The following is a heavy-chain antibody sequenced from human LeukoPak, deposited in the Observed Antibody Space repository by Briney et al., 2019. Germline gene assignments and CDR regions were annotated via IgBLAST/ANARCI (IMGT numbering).Heavy chain of an antibody. D-gene: IGHD3-10*01. CDR2: ISSGSRYI. V-gene: IGHV3-21*01. CDR3: ARGRYYGSGTYYGLGDY. CDR1: GFPFSSYS. J-gene: IGHJ4*02. Sequence: GGSLRLSCAASGFPFSSYSMNWVRRAPGKGVEWVSSISSGSRYIYYADSVKGRFTISRDDAKNSLYLQMDSLRAEDTALFYCARGRYYGSGTYYGLGDYWGQGTLVTVSS.